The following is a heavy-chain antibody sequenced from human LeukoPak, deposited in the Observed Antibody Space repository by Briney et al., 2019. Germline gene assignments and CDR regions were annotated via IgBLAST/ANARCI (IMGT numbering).Heavy chain of an antibody. CDR1: GGTFSSYA. Sequence: SVTVSCKASGGTFSSYAISWVRQAPGQGLEWMGGIIPIFGTANYAQKFQGRVTITADESTSTAYMELSSLRSEDTAVYYCAREYYYDSSGYYLDYWGQGTLVTVSS. CDR3: AREYYYDSSGYYLDY. D-gene: IGHD3-22*01. J-gene: IGHJ4*02. CDR2: IIPIFGTA. V-gene: IGHV1-69*13.